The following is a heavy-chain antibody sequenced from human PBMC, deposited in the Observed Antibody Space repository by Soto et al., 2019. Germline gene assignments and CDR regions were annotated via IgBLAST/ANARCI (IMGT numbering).Heavy chain of an antibody. J-gene: IGHJ4*02. CDR2: INPSGST. V-gene: IGHV4-4*07. CDR1: GGPISNVY. D-gene: IGHD6-13*01. Sequence: PSETLSLTCTVSGGPISNVYWSWIRQPADKGLEWIGRINPSGSTNYSPSLKSRVTMSIDTSKNEFSLKLSSVTAADTAIYYCAKGSSAAGGIFESWGRGTLVTVSS. CDR3: AKGSSAAGGIFES.